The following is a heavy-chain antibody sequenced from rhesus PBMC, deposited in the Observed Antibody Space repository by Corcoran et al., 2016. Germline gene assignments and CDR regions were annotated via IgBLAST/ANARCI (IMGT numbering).Heavy chain of an antibody. CDR1: GGSISSNY. CDR2: IYGSGSST. V-gene: IGHV4S11*01. Sequence: QVQLQESGPGLVKPLETLSLTCAVSGGSISSNYWSWIRQAPGKGREWIGYIYGSGSSTNYNPSLKSRVTLSVDTSKNQVSLKLSFVTAADTAVYYCARQGSYLDYWGQGVLVTVSS. J-gene: IGHJ4*01. D-gene: IGHD1-44*02. CDR3: ARQGSYLDY.